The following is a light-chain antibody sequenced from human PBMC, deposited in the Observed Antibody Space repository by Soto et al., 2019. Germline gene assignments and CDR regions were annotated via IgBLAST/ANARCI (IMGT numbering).Light chain of an antibody. Sequence: DIQMTQSPSSLSASVGDRVTITCRASQSISSWLAWYQHKPGKAPNFMIYKASTLETGVPSRFSGSGSGTEFTLTISSLQPDDFATYYCQQYSGSSWTFGHGTKVDIK. V-gene: IGKV1-5*03. CDR2: KAS. J-gene: IGKJ1*01. CDR1: QSISSW. CDR3: QQYSGSSWT.